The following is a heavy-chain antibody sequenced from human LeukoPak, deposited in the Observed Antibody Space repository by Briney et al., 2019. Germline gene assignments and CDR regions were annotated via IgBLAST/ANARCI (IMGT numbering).Heavy chain of an antibody. CDR1: GYTFTNYH. CDR2: INPDTGDK. V-gene: IGHV1-8*03. J-gene: IGHJ4*02. CDR3: ARTTSMTASGYDC. Sequence: ASVKVSCKASGYTFTNYHINWVRQASGQGLEWMTWINPDTGDKGYARKFQDRVTITTDTSISTAYMELSSLSSEDTAVYFCARTTSMTASGYDCWGQGTLVTVSS. D-gene: IGHD2-21*02.